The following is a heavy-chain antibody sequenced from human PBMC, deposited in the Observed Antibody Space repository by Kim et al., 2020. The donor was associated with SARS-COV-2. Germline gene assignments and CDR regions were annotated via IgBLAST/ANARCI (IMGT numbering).Heavy chain of an antibody. D-gene: IGHD3-10*01. CDR1: GLTFNNYA. V-gene: IGHV3-23*01. CDR2: ISGSGTNT. CDR3: VKDRGDSAH. J-gene: IGHJ4*02. Sequence: GGSLRLSCAVSGLTFNNYAMSWVRQAPGKGLEWVSTISGSGTNTYYADSVKGRFTISRDNSKTTVYLQVSSLRADDTAVYYCVKDRGDSAHWGQGALVTV.